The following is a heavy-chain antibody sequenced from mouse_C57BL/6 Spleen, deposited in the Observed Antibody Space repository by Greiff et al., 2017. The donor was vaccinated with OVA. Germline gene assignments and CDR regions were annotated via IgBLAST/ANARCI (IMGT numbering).Heavy chain of an antibody. CDR2: INPYNGGT. Sequence: VQLQQSGPVLVKPGASVKMSCKASGYTFTDYYMNWVKQSHGKSLEWIGVINPYNGGTSYNQKFKGKATLTVDKSSSTAYMELNSLTSEDSAVYYCARGGTAQAPFAYWGQGTLVTVSA. CDR3: ARGGTAQAPFAY. D-gene: IGHD3-2*02. J-gene: IGHJ3*01. V-gene: IGHV1-19*01. CDR1: GYTFTDYY.